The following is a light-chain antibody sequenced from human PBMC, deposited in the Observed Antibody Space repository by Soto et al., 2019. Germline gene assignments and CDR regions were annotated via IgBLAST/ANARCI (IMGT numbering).Light chain of an antibody. CDR3: QQYNSYSYT. CDR1: QTISSW. CDR2: KAS. Sequence: DIQMTQSPSTLSGSVGDRVTITCRASQTISSWLAWYQQQPGKAPKLLIYKASSLESGVPSRFSGSGSGTEFTLTISSLQPDDFATYYCQQYNSYSYTFGQGTKVDIK. J-gene: IGKJ2*01. V-gene: IGKV1-5*03.